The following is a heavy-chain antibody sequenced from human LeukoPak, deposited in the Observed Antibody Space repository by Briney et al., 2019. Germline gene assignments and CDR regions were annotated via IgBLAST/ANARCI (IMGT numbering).Heavy chain of an antibody. J-gene: IGHJ6*03. Sequence: SETLSLTCSVSGGAISSSDDYWGFVRQTPGKGLEWMGSIYYTGSSHYNPSLMSRATISVDTSKNQYSLKLSSVTAADTAVYYCTRAASSGPLFTYHMDVWGKGTTVTVSS. V-gene: IGHV4-39*07. CDR1: GGAISSSDDY. CDR2: IYYTGSS. D-gene: IGHD3-22*01. CDR3: TRAASSGPLFTYHMDV.